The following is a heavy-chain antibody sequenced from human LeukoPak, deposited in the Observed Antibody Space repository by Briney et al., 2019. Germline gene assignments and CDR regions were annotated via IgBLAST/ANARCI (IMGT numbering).Heavy chain of an antibody. CDR2: INHSGST. CDR3: ARAARRILTGYYSDYYYYGMDV. Sequence: PSETLSLTCAVYGGSFSGYYWSWIRQPPGKGLEWIGEINHSGSTNYNPSLKSRVTISVDTSKNQFSLKLSSATAADTAVYYCARAARRILTGYYSDYYYYGMDVWGKGTTVTVSS. V-gene: IGHV4-34*01. J-gene: IGHJ6*04. CDR1: GGSFSGYY. D-gene: IGHD3-9*01.